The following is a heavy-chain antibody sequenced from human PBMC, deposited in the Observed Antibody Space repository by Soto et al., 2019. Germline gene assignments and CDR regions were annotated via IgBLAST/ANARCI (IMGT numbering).Heavy chain of an antibody. CDR3: ARTGKFYYYDTTGLPFDP. J-gene: IGHJ5*02. V-gene: IGHV4-4*02. CDR2: IYHLGRT. D-gene: IGHD3-22*01. CDR1: GDTISSTLW. Sequence: SETLSLTCTVSGDTISSTLWWSWIRLSPGKGLEWIGEIYHLGRTNYNPSLKSRVTLSIDKSNNQFSLTLTSVTAADTAVYFCARTGKFYYYDTTGLPFDPWGPGILVTVSS.